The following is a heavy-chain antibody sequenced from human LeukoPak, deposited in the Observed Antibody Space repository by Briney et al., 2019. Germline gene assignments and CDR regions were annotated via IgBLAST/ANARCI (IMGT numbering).Heavy chain of an antibody. CDR1: GFTFSSYA. D-gene: IGHD6-13*01. CDR3: AKVRIGYSSSCYDY. J-gene: IGHJ4*02. CDR2: ISGSGGST. Sequence: GGSLRLSCAASGFTFSSYAMSWVRQAPGKGLEWVSAISGSGGSTYYADSVKGRFTTSRDNSKNTLYLQMNSLRAEDTAVYYCAKVRIGYSSSCYDYWGQGTLVTVSS. V-gene: IGHV3-23*01.